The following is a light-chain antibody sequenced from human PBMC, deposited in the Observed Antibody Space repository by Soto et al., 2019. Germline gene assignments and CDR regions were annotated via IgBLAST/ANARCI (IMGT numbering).Light chain of an antibody. CDR1: QSVSSN. J-gene: IGKJ4*01. V-gene: IGKV3-15*01. Sequence: EIVMTQSPATLSVSPGERATLSCGASQSVSSNLAWYQQKPGQAPRLLIYGASTRATGIPARFSGSGSGTEFTLTISSLQSEDFALYYCQQYNNWLTFGGGTKVEIK. CDR2: GAS. CDR3: QQYNNWLT.